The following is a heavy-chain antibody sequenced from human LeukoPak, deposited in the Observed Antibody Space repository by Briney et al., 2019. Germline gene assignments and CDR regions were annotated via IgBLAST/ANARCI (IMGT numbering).Heavy chain of an antibody. CDR3: ARGDGYNFFDY. D-gene: IGHD5-24*01. Sequence: GSLRLSCAVSGFSVTNNYMSWVRQAPGKGLEWASVFYVGGATYYADSVKGRFTISRDNSENTLYLQMKSLRAEDTAVYYCARGDGYNFFDYWGQGTLVTVSS. J-gene: IGHJ4*02. CDR1: GFSVTNNY. V-gene: IGHV3-53*01. CDR2: FYVGGAT.